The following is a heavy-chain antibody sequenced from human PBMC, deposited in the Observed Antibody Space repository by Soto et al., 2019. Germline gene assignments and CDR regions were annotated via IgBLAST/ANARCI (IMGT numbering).Heavy chain of an antibody. V-gene: IGHV4-39*01. D-gene: IGHD3-3*01. CDR1: GGSISSSSYY. J-gene: IGHJ4*02. CDR2: IYYSGGT. CDR3: ARFTAIFGVVIIPKYYFDD. Sequence: SETLSLTCTVSGGSISSSSYYWGWIRQPPGKGLEWIGSIYYSGGTYYNPSLKSRVTISVDTSKNQFSLKLSSVTAADTAVYYCARFTAIFGVVIIPKYYFDDWGQGTLVTVSS.